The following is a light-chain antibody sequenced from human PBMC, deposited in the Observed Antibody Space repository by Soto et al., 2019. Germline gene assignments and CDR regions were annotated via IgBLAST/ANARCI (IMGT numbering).Light chain of an antibody. CDR2: GAS. CDR1: QSVSSY. CDR3: QQYNNWPL. V-gene: IGKV3-11*01. Sequence: EIVLTQSPATLSLSPGERATLSCRASQSVSSYLAWYQQKPGQAPRLLMHGASSRATGIPDRFSGSGSGADFTLTISRVEPEDFAVYYCQQYNNWPLFGPGTKVDIK. J-gene: IGKJ3*01.